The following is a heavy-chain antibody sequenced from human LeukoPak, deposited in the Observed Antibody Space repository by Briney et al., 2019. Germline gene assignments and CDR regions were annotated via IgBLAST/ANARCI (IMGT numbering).Heavy chain of an antibody. CDR3: ARDLSYYGMDV. V-gene: IGHV3-21*04. CDR1: GVTFSSYS. D-gene: IGHD2/OR15-2a*01. J-gene: IGHJ6*02. CDR2: ISSSSSYI. Sequence: PGGSLTLSCAASGVTFSSYSMNGVRQAPGKGLEWVSSISSSSSYIYYAASVKGRFTISRDNSKNTLYLQLNSLRAEDTAVYYCARDLSYYGMDVWGQGTTVTVSS.